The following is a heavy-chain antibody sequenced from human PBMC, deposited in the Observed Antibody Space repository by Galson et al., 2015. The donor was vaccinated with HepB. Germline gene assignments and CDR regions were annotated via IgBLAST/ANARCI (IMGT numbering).Heavy chain of an antibody. CDR3: AKGYGLFDS. J-gene: IGHJ5*01. D-gene: IGHD5-18*01. CDR1: GFGFDTHA. V-gene: IGHV3-23*01. CDR2: ISGNGDST. Sequence: SLRLSCAASGFGFDTHAMSWVRQAPGKGLEWISGISGNGDSTFYVDSVKGRFTISRDNSKNTLYLQMNSLRAEDTALYFCAKGYGLFDSWGQGILVTVSS.